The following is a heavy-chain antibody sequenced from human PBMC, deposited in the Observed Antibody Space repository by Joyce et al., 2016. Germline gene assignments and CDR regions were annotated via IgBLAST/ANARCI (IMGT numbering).Heavy chain of an antibody. Sequence: VQLQESGPRLVRPSGTLSLTCSVSGGSITTNNWWSWIRQSPGKNPEWIGDFSHDGSTYYNPSLKSLVTISVDKSQNQFSLNMDSLTVADTAIYYCARGCTGGSCYDFWGQGTLGVVSS. CDR1: GGSITTNNW. V-gene: IGHV4-4*02. J-gene: IGHJ4*02. CDR3: ARGCTGGSCYDF. CDR2: FSHDGST. D-gene: IGHD2-8*02.